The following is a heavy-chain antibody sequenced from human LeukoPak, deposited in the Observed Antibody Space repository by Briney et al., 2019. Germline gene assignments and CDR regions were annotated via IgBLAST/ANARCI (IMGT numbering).Heavy chain of an antibody. J-gene: IGHJ6*02. D-gene: IGHD1-14*01. CDR1: GYTFTSSA. CDR2: IVVGSGDT. Sequence: SVKVSCKASGYTFTSSAMQWVRQARGQRLEWIGWIVVGSGDTNYAQKFQERVTITRDMSTSTAYMELSSLRSEDTAVYYCAAAGLPDHPMDVWGQGTTVTVSS. V-gene: IGHV1-58*02. CDR3: AAAGLPDHPMDV.